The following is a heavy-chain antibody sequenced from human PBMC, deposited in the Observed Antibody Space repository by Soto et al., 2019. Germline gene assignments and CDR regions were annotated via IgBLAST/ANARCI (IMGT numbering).Heavy chain of an antibody. CDR3: ARVDRGAFDL. CDR1: GFTFSYYW. Sequence: EVQLLESGGGFVQPGESLRLSCAASGFTFSYYWMHWVRQAPGMGLVWVSRIHSDGSSTTYADSVKGRFTISRDNARNTLYLQMNSLRAEDTAVCYCARVDRGAFDLWGQGTVLTVSS. CDR2: IHSDGSST. V-gene: IGHV3-74*01. J-gene: IGHJ3*01.